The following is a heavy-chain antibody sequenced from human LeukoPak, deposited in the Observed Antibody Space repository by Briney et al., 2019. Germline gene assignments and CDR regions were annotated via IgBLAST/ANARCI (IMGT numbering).Heavy chain of an antibody. V-gene: IGHV3-30-3*01. Sequence: GGSLRLSCAASGFTFSSYAMHWVRQAPGKGLEWVAVISYDGSNKYYADSVKGRFTISRDNSKNTLYLQMNSLRAEDTAVYYCARDYYGDYGLFYQPRWFDPWGQGTLVTVSS. CDR3: ARDYYGDYGLFYQPRWFDP. J-gene: IGHJ5*02. D-gene: IGHD4-17*01. CDR1: GFTFSSYA. CDR2: ISYDGSNK.